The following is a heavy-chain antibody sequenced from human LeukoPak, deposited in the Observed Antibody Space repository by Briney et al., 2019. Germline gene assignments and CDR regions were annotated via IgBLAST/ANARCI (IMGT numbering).Heavy chain of an antibody. CDR2: IGTAGDT. CDR1: GFTFSSYD. CDR3: ARVARSMGFGEWRDAFDI. Sequence: GGSLRLSCAASGFTFSSYDMHWVRQATGKGLEWVSAIGTAGDTYYPGSVKGRFTISRENAKNSLYLQMNSLRAGDTAVYYCARVARSMGFGEWRDAFDIWGQGTMVTVSS. D-gene: IGHD3-10*01. V-gene: IGHV3-13*01. J-gene: IGHJ3*02.